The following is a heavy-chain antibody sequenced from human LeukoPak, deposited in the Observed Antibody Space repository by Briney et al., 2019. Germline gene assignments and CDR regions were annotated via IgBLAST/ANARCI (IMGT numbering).Heavy chain of an antibody. D-gene: IGHD3-9*01. CDR3: ARPGYDILTGYYNVYYYYMDV. V-gene: IGHV1-2*02. Sequence: ASVKVSCKASGDTFTGYYMRWVRQAPGQGLEWMGWINPNSGGTNYAQKFQGRVTMTRDTSISTAYMELSRLRSDDTAVYYCARPGYDILTGYYNVYYYYMDVWGKGTTVNVSS. J-gene: IGHJ6*03. CDR2: INPNSGGT. CDR1: GDTFTGYY.